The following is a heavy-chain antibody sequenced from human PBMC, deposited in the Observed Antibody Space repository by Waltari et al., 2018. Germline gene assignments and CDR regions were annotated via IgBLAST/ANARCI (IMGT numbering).Heavy chain of an antibody. D-gene: IGHD3-16*01. CDR3: ARQGTRLGGNWFDP. Sequence: QVQLQESGPGLVKPSETLSLTCAVSGYSISSGYYWGWIRQPQGKGLEWIGSIYHSGSTYYNPSLKMRVTISGDTSKIQFSRKRSSVTAADTAGYYCARQGTRLGGNWFDPWGQGTLVTVSS. J-gene: IGHJ5*02. V-gene: IGHV4-38-2*01. CDR1: GYSISSGYY. CDR2: IYHSGST.